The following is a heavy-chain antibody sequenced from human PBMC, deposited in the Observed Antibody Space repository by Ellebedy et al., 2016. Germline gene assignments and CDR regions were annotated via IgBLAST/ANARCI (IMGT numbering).Heavy chain of an antibody. V-gene: IGHV1-18*01. CDR1: GYTFNNYG. D-gene: IGHD2-2*01. J-gene: IGHJ4*02. Sequence: ASVKVSCXASGYTFNNYGINWVRQAPGQGLQWMGWISAYNGNTDYGQKLRGRVTMTTDTSTSTAYMELGSLGSDDTAVYYCARAYCSSITCYFDYWGQGTLVTVSS. CDR3: ARAYCSSITCYFDY. CDR2: ISAYNGNT.